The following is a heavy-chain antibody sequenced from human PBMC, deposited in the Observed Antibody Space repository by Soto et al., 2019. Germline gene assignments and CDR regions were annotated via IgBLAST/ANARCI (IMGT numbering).Heavy chain of an antibody. CDR1: GFTFSSYG. CDR2: ISYDGSNK. D-gene: IGHD2-8*01. J-gene: IGHJ6*02. CDR3: AKHIPYSTNGVCSNYYYYGMDV. V-gene: IGHV3-30*18. Sequence: QVQLVESGGGVVQPGRSLRLSCAASGFTFSSYGMHWVRQAPGKGLEWVAVISYDGSNKYYADSVKGRVTISRDNSKNTLYLQMNSLRAEDTAVHYCAKHIPYSTNGVCSNYYYYGMDVWGQGTTVTVSS.